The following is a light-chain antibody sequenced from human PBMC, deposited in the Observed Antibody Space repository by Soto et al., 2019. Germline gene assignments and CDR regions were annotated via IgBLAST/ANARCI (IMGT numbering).Light chain of an antibody. V-gene: IGLV2-14*01. CDR2: EVS. Sequence: QSALTQPASVSGSPGQSITISCTGTSSDVGFYNYVSWYQQHPGKAPKLMIYEVSHRPSGVSNRFSGSKSGNTASLTISGLQAEDEANYYCSSYTSSSTLVFGGGTKPTVL. J-gene: IGLJ2*01. CDR1: SSDVGFYNY. CDR3: SSYTSSSTLV.